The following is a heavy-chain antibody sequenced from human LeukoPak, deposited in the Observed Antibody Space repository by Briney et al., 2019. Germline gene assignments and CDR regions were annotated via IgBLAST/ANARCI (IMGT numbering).Heavy chain of an antibody. CDR2: INSSSSYT. V-gene: IGHV3-11*06. CDR3: ARTYGDYVKHFDY. D-gene: IGHD4-17*01. CDR1: GFTFSDYY. Sequence: GGSLRLSCAASGFTFSDYYMSWIRQAPGKGLEWASYINSSSSYTNYADSVKCRFTISRDNAKNSLYLQMNSLRAEGAAVYYCARTYGDYVKHFDYWGQGTLVTVSS. J-gene: IGHJ4*02.